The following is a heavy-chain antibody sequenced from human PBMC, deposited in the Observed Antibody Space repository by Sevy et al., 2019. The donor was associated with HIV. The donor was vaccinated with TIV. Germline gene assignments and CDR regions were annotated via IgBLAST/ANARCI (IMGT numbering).Heavy chain of an antibody. V-gene: IGHV3-7*01. CDR3: AKVYSNYAALYYYYYALDV. D-gene: IGHD4-4*01. CDR2: IKQDGSGR. Sequence: GGSLRLSCAGSGFSFSSYWMTWVRQAPGKGLEWVASIKQDGSGRSYVDSVKGRFTISRDNGKSSLYLQMNSLRVEDTADYFWAKVYSNYAALYYYYYALDVWGQGTTVTVSS. J-gene: IGHJ6*02. CDR1: GFSFSSYW.